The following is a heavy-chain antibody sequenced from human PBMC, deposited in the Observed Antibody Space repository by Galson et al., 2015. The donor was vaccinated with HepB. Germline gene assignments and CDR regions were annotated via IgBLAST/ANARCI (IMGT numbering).Heavy chain of an antibody. J-gene: IGHJ4*02. V-gene: IGHV3-23*01. CDR1: GFTFSSYA. D-gene: IGHD2-2*01. Sequence: SLRLSCAASGFTFSSYAMSWVRQAPGKGLEWVSAISGSGGSTYYADSVKGRFTISRDNSKNTLYLQMNSLRAEDTAVYYCAKTDCRSTSCPPPSFDYWGQGTLVTVSS. CDR2: ISGSGGST. CDR3: AKTDCRSTSCPPPSFDY.